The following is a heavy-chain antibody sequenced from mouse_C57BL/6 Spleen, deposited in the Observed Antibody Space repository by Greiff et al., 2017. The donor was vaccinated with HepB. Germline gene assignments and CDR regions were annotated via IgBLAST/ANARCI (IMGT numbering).Heavy chain of an antibody. J-gene: IGHJ2*01. CDR2: IYPGDGDT. CDR1: GYAFSSSW. CDR3: ARFVKNYFDY. V-gene: IGHV1-82*01. Sequence: VHLVESGPELVKPGASVKISCKASGYAFSSSWMNWVKQRPGKGLEWIGRIYPGDGDTNYNGKFKGKATLTADKSSSTAYMQLSSLTSEDSAVYFCARFVKNYFDYWGQGTTLTVSS.